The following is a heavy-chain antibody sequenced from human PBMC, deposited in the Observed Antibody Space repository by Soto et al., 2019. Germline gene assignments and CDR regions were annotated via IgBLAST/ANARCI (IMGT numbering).Heavy chain of an antibody. Sequence: GGSLRLSCAASGFTFSSYGMHWVRQAPGKGLEWVAVISYDGSNKYYADSVKGRFTISRDNSKNTLYLQMNSLRAEDTAVYYCARDTYYYDSSGYSFDYWGQGTLVTVSS. V-gene: IGHV3-30*03. J-gene: IGHJ4*02. CDR1: GFTFSSYG. D-gene: IGHD3-22*01. CDR2: ISYDGSNK. CDR3: ARDTYYYDSSGYSFDY.